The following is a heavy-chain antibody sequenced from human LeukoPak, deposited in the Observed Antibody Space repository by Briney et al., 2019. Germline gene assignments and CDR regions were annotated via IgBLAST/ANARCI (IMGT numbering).Heavy chain of an antibody. CDR3: ARDGEGDEGWDY. Sequence: SETLSLTCTVSGGSISSGGYYWSWIRQHPGKGLEWIGYIYYSGSTYYNPSLKSRLTISVDTSKNQFSLRLSSVTAADTAVYYCARDGEGDEGWDYWGQGTLVTVSS. J-gene: IGHJ4*02. D-gene: IGHD7-27*01. V-gene: IGHV4-31*03. CDR2: IYYSGST. CDR1: GGSISSGGYY.